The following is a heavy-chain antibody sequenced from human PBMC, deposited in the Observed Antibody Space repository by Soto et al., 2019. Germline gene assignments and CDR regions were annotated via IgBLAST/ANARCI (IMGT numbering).Heavy chain of an antibody. J-gene: IGHJ6*03. CDR2: ISYDGSNK. V-gene: IGHV3-30*03. CDR1: GFTFSSYG. D-gene: IGHD3-9*01. Sequence: PGGSLRLSCAASGFTFSSYGMHWVRQAPGKGLEWVAVISYDGSNKYYADSVKGRFTISRDNAKNTLYLQMNSLRAEDTAVYYCARDNELRYFDWLPLPMDVWGKGTTVTVSS. CDR3: ARDNELRYFDWLPLPMDV.